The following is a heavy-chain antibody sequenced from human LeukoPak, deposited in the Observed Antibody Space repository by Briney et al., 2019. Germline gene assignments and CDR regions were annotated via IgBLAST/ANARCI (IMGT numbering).Heavy chain of an antibody. CDR3: ARDHDFWSGYPVGWFDP. CDR1: GYTFTGYY. V-gene: IGHV1-2*02. Sequence: GASVKVSCKASGYTFTGYYMHWVRQAPAQGLEWMGGINPNNGGTNYAQKFQGRVTMTRDTSISTAYMELSRLRSDDTAVYYCARDHDFWSGYPVGWFDPWGQGTLVTVSS. D-gene: IGHD3-3*01. CDR2: INPNNGGT. J-gene: IGHJ5*02.